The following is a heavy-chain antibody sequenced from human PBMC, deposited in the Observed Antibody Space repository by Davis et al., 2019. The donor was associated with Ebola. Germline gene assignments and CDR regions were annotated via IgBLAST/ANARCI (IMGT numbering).Heavy chain of an antibody. CDR2: ISFDGYSK. CDR3: AKDQWYGDSGVIDS. CDR1: AASRFSFSASI. Sequence: PGGSLRLSCTASAASRFSFSASIIHWVRQAPGMGLEWVALISFDGYSKQYGDAMKGRFTISRDDSKNTVYLQLNSLRDGDTAVYYCAKDQWYGDSGVIDSWGQGTLVTVSS. D-gene: IGHD4-17*01. V-gene: IGHV3-30-3*01. J-gene: IGHJ4*02.